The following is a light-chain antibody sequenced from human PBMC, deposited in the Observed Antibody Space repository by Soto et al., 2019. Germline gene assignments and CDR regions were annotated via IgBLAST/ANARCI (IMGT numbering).Light chain of an antibody. CDR2: AAS. CDR1: QSIVTY. J-gene: IGKJ1*01. Sequence: DLQMTQSPSSLSASVADRVTITCRASQSIVTYLNWYLQKPGKAPKLLIYAASNLQSGVPSRFSGSGSGTDITLTISSLQPEDFATYFCQQSYSTTWTFGQGTKVDI. V-gene: IGKV1-39*01. CDR3: QQSYSTTWT.